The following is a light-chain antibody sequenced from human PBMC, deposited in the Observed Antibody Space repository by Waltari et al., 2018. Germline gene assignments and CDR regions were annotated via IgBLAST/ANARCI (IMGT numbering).Light chain of an antibody. Sequence: SSELIQDPAVSVAMGQTVRIPCQGDSLRSYYSRRYQQRPGQAPILVMYDKNNRPAGVPDRFSGSSSHNTASLTITGAQAEDEASYYCHSRDASGVAGSFGGGTKLTVL. CDR3: HSRDASGVAGS. CDR2: DKN. J-gene: IGLJ2*01. V-gene: IGLV3-19*01. CDR1: SLRSYY.